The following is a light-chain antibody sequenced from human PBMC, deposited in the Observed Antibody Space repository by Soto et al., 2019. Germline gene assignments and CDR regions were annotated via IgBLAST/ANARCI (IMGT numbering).Light chain of an antibody. Sequence: QSVLTQPPSESGAPGQMVTISCTGSSSNIGAGYDVHWYQQLPGTAPKLLIYGNNNRPSGVPDRFSGSKSGTSASLAITGLQADDEADYYCQSYDSSLSGVVFGGGTKLTVL. J-gene: IGLJ2*01. CDR3: QSYDSSLSGVV. V-gene: IGLV1-40*01. CDR2: GNN. CDR1: SSNIGAGYD.